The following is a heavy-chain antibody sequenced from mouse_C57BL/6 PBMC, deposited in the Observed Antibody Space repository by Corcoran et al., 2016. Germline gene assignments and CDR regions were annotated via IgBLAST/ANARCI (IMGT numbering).Heavy chain of an antibody. Sequence: EVQLQQSGPELVKPGASVKISCKASGYTFTDYYMNWVKQSHGKSLEWIGDINPNNGGTSYNQKFKGKATLTVDKSSSTAYMELRSLTSEDSAVYYSARSPAFDYWGQGTTLTVSS. V-gene: IGHV1-26*01. J-gene: IGHJ2*01. CDR3: ARSPAFDY. CDR1: GYTFTDYY. CDR2: INPNNGGT.